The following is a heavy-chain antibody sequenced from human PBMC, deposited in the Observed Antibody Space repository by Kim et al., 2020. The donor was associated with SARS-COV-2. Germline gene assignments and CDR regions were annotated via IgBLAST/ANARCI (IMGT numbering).Heavy chain of an antibody. D-gene: IGHD3-16*02. CDR2: ISGSGGST. J-gene: IGHJ4*02. Sequence: GGSLRLSCAASGFTFSSYAMSWVRQAPGKGLERVSAISGSGGSTYYADSVKGRFTISRYNSKNTLYLQMNSLRAGDTAVYYCAKSADLGELSFGYWGQGTLVTVSS. CDR3: AKSADLGELSFGY. CDR1: GFTFSSYA. V-gene: IGHV3-23*01.